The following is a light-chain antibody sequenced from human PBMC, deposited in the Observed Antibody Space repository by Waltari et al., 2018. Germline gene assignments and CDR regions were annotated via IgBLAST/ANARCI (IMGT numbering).Light chain of an antibody. CDR3: QQYNNWAPFT. CDR1: QSISTN. V-gene: IGKV3-15*01. Sequence: EIVMTQSPATLSVSPGERATLSCKASQSISTNLAWYLQKPGQAPRLLIYGASTMATGISARFSGSGSGTEFTLTISSLQSEDFAVYYCQQYNNWAPFTFGQGTKLEIK. CDR2: GAS. J-gene: IGKJ2*01.